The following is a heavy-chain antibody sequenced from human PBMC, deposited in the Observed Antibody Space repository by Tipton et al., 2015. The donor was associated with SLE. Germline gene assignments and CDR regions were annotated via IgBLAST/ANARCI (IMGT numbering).Heavy chain of an antibody. CDR3: ARTGAYSNFYYYYYMDV. CDR2: IYYRGSA. D-gene: IGHD4-11*01. CDR1: GGSISSYF. Sequence: TLSLTCTVSGGSISSYFWSWIRQPPGKGLEWIGYIYYRGSASYNPSLKSRVTISLDTSKNQFALRLSSVTAADTGVYYCARTGAYSNFYYYYYMDVWGEGTTVTVSS. V-gene: IGHV4-59*01. J-gene: IGHJ6*03.